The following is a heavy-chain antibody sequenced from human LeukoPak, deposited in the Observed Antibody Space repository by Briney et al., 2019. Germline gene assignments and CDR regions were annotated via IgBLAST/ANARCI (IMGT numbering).Heavy chain of an antibody. V-gene: IGHV3-7*01. J-gene: IGHJ4*02. D-gene: IGHD6-19*01. CDR2: IKQDGSEK. CDR3: ARGEQWLVWVYFDY. Sequence: PGGSLRLSCAASGFTFSSYAMSWVRQAPGKGLEWVANIKQDGSEKYYVDSVKGRFTISRDNAKNSLYLQMNSLRAEDTAVYYCARGEQWLVWVYFDYWGQGTLVTVSS. CDR1: GFTFSSYA.